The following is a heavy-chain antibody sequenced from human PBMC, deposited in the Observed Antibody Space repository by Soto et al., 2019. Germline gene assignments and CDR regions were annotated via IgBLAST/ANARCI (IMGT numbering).Heavy chain of an antibody. V-gene: IGHV4-39*01. Sequence: PSETLSLTCTVSGGSISSNNYYWGWLRQPPGKGLEWIGRVYYSGSNYYNPSLRRRVTISLDTPKKQLSLRLSSVTAADTAVYYCARDFGWGSGYGIDVGGQGTTVTVSS. CDR1: GGSISSNNYY. J-gene: IGHJ6*02. D-gene: IGHD3-10*01. CDR2: VYYSGSN. CDR3: ARDFGWGSGYGIDV.